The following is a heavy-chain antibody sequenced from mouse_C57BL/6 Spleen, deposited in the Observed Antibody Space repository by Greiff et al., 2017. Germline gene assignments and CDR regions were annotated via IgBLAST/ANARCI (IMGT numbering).Heavy chain of an antibody. CDR3: ARYYYGSSYEWYFDV. Sequence: QVQLQQSGPELVKPGASVKISCKASGYAFSSSWMNWVKQRPGKGLEWIGRIYPGDGDTNYNGKFKGKATLTADKSSSTAYMQLSSLTSEDSAVYFCARYYYGSSYEWYFDVWGTGTTVTVSS. J-gene: IGHJ1*03. V-gene: IGHV1-82*01. CDR2: IYPGDGDT. CDR1: GYAFSSSW. D-gene: IGHD1-1*01.